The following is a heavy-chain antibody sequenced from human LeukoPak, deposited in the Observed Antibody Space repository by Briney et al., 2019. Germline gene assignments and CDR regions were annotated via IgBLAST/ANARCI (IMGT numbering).Heavy chain of an antibody. Sequence: SETLSLTCTVSGDSINDYYWSWIRQPPGKGREYIGYIFYTGRTIYSPSFTSRVAISLDASKNQFSLNLRSVTEADTAVYYCARGGLLAGFSTQGALHVWGPEKMVTVSS. J-gene: IGHJ3*01. CDR2: IFYTGRT. D-gene: IGHD6-19*01. V-gene: IGHV4-59*01. CDR3: ARGGLLAGFSTQGALHV. CDR1: GDSINDYY.